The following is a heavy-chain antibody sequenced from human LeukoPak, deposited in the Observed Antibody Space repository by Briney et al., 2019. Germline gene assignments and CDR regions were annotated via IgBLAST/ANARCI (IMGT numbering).Heavy chain of an antibody. J-gene: IGHJ5*02. CDR2: MNPNSGNT. Sequence: GASVKVSCKASGYTFTSYDISWVRQATGQGLEWMEWMNPNSGNTGYAQKVQGRVTMTRNTSISTAYMELSTLRSEDTAVYYCASDPLRYFDWLPRRAPESNWFDPWGQGTLVTVSS. CDR3: ASDPLRYFDWLPRRAPESNWFDP. D-gene: IGHD3-9*01. V-gene: IGHV1-8*01. CDR1: GYTFTSYD.